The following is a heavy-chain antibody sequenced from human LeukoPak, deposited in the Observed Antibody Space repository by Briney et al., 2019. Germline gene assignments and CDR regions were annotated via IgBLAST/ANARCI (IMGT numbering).Heavy chain of an antibody. V-gene: IGHV4-59*01. CDR2: IYYSGST. J-gene: IGHJ6*02. CDR3: ARGYSSGWTYYYYGMDV. D-gene: IGHD6-19*01. CDR1: GGSISSYY. Sequence: SETLSLTCTVSGGSISSYYWSWIRQPPGKELEWIGYIYYSGSTNYNPSLKSRVTISVDTSKNQFSLKLSSVTAADTAVYYCARGYSSGWTYYYYGMDVWGQGTTVTVSS.